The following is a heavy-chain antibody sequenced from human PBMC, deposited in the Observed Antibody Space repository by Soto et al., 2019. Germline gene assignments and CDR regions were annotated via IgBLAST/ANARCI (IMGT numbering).Heavy chain of an antibody. CDR2: ISSSSTI. CDR1: GFTFSSYS. J-gene: IGHJ4*02. V-gene: IGHV3-48*01. D-gene: IGHD3-10*01. Sequence: EVQLVESGGGLVQPGGSLRLSCAASGFTFSSYSMNWVRQAPGKGLEWVSYISSSSTIYYADSVKGRFTISRDNAKNSLYLQMNSLRAEDTAVYYCARAGWFGELLNPLDYWGQGTLVTVSS. CDR3: ARAGWFGELLNPLDY.